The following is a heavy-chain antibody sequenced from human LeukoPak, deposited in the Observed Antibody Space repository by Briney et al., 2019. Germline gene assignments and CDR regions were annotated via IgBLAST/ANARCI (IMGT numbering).Heavy chain of an antibody. CDR1: GYTFTSYD. J-gene: IGHJ4*02. Sequence: ASVKVSCKASGYTFTSYDINWVRQATGQGLEWMGWMNPNSGNTGYAQKFQGRVTITRNTSISTAYMELSSLRSEDTAVYYCARGGYYYGPLDYWGQGTLVTVSS. D-gene: IGHD3-10*01. CDR2: MNPNSGNT. CDR3: ARGGYYYGPLDY. V-gene: IGHV1-8*03.